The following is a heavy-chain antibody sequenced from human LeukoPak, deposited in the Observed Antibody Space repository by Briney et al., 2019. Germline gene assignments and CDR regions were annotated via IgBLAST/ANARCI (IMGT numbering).Heavy chain of an antibody. V-gene: IGHV4-59*01. CDR3: ARNSGSYGGEYFQH. J-gene: IGHJ1*01. D-gene: IGHD1-26*01. Sequence: SETLSLTCTVSGGSISSYYWSWIRQPPGKGLEWIGYIYYSGSTNYNPSLKSRVTISVDTSKNQFSLKLSSVTAADTAVYYCARNSGSYGGEYFQHWGQGTLVTVSS. CDR1: GGSISSYY. CDR2: IYYSGST.